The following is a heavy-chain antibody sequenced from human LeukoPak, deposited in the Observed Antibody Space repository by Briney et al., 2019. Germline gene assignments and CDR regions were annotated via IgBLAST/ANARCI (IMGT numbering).Heavy chain of an antibody. D-gene: IGHD3-10*01. Sequence: GGSLRLSCAVSGFTFSSYWMHWVRHAPGKGLVWVSRINSDGSSTTYADSVKGRFTMSRDNAKNTLYLQMNTLRAEDTAVYYCARDEFGANGSGDLDYWGQGTLVTVSS. CDR2: INSDGSST. CDR3: ARDEFGANGSGDLDY. V-gene: IGHV3-74*01. CDR1: GFTFSSYW. J-gene: IGHJ4*02.